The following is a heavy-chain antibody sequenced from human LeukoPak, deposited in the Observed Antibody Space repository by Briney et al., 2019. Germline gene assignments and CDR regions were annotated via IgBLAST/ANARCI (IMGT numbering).Heavy chain of an antibody. CDR1: GFTFRNYG. V-gene: IGHV3-30*02. D-gene: IGHD3-3*01. CDR3: AKDGTYYDFWSGYYESGSQYFWAAY. J-gene: IGHJ4*02. CDR2: IRYDGSNK. Sequence: PGGSLRLSCAASGFTFRNYGMHWVRQAPGKGLEWVAFIRYDGSNKYYADSVKGRFTISRDNSKNTLYLQMNSLRAEDTAVYYCAKDGTYYDFWSGYYESGSQYFWAAYWGQGTLVTVSS.